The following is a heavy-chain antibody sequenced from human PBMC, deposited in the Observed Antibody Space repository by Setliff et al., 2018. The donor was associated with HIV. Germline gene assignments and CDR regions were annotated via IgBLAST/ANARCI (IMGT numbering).Heavy chain of an antibody. V-gene: IGHV3-21*01. D-gene: IGHD3-22*01. Sequence: GGSLRLSCAASGFSFRNAWMSWVRQAPGKGLEWVASISPGGSFMYYGDSIQGRFTISRDDAKSSLYLQMNSLKVEDTATYFCARASPGVVMIPDSWGQGTLVTVSS. J-gene: IGHJ4*02. CDR2: ISPGGSFM. CDR1: GFSFRNAW. CDR3: ARASPGVVMIPDS.